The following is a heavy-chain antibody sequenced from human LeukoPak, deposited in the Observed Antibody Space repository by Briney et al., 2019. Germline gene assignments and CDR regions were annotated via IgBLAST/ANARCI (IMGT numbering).Heavy chain of an antibody. CDR3: ARDPGTGSGWYYFDY. CDR2: ISGGSSVT. D-gene: IGHD6-19*01. Sequence: GGSLRLSCAASGFTFSNFNMNWVRQAPGKGLEWVSYISGGSSVTYYADSVEGRFTISRDNAKNSLYLQMNSLRAEDTAVYYCARDPGTGSGWYYFDYWGQGTLVTVSS. J-gene: IGHJ4*02. V-gene: IGHV3-48*01. CDR1: GFTFSNFN.